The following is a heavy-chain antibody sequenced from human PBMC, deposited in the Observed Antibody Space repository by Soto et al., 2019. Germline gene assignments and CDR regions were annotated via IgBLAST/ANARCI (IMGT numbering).Heavy chain of an antibody. CDR2: ISYDGSNK. CDR1: GFTFSSYG. J-gene: IGHJ6*02. D-gene: IGHD3-10*01. Sequence: GGSLRLSCAASGFTFSSYGMHWVRQAPGKGLEWVAVISYDGSNKYYADSVKGRFTISRDNSKNTLYLQMNSLRAEDTAVYYCAKDVSITMVRGVILTGYYGMDVWGQGTTVTVSS. V-gene: IGHV3-30*18. CDR3: AKDVSITMVRGVILTGYYGMDV.